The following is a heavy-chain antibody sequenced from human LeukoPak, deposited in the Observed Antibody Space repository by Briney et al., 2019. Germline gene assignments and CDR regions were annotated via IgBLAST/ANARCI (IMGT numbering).Heavy chain of an antibody. CDR3: ARAASSSWSVKFGAFDI. Sequence: PGRSLRLSCAASGFTFSNYAMHWVRQAPGKGLEWVAVISYDGSSKYYADSVKGRFTISRENSKNTLYLQMNSLRDEDTAVYYCARAASSSWSVKFGAFDIWGQGTMVTVSS. J-gene: IGHJ3*02. V-gene: IGHV3-30*14. CDR2: ISYDGSSK. D-gene: IGHD6-13*01. CDR1: GFTFSNYA.